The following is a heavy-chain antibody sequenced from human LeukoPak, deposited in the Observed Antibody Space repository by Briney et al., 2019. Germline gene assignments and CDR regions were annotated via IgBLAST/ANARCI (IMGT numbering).Heavy chain of an antibody. CDR3: VRDECSGYFYN. Sequence: SETLSLTSTVSGGSIRSYYWCWIRQPPGKGLEWIGYIYYSGSANYNPSLKSRVTISVDTSKNQFSLKLSSVTAADTAVYYCVRDECSGYFYNWGEASLVTVSS. J-gene: IGHJ4*02. CDR1: GGSIRSYY. D-gene: IGHD3-22*01. CDR2: IYYSGSA. V-gene: IGHV4-59*12.